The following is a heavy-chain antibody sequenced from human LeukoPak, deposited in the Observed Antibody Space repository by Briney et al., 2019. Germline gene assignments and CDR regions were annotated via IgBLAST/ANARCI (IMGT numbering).Heavy chain of an antibody. J-gene: IGHJ3*02. CDR1: GGSINTHY. CDR2: IYSGGST. Sequence: ETLSLTCTISGGSINTHYWSWIRLPPGKGLEWVSVIYSGGSTYYADSVKGRFTLSRDNSKNTLYLQMNSLRAEDTAVYYCARGNTMIIVISPGAFDIWGQGTMVTVSS. CDR3: ARGNTMIIVISPGAFDI. V-gene: IGHV3-53*01. D-gene: IGHD3-22*01.